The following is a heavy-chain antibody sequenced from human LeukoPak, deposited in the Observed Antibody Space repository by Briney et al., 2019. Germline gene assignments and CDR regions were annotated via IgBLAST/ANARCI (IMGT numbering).Heavy chain of an antibody. D-gene: IGHD2-15*01. CDR1: GGTFSSYA. Sequence: ASVKVSCTASGGTFSSYAISWVRQAPGQGLEWMGGIIPIFGTANYAQKFQGRVTITADESTSTAYMELSSLRSEDTAVYYCAREGVCSGGSCVYGWFYWGQGTLVTVSS. CDR3: AREGVCSGGSCVYGWFY. CDR2: IIPIFGTA. J-gene: IGHJ4*02. V-gene: IGHV1-69*01.